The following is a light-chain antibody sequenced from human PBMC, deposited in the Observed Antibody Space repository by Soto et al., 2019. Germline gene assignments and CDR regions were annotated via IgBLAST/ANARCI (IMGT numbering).Light chain of an antibody. CDR3: QQYGSSPLT. Sequence: PWERATLSCRASESVSDNYLAWYQQRSGQAPRLVIYGASSRASAVPDRFSGSGSGADFTLTIRRLEPEDFAVYYCQQYGSSPLTFGGGTKVEIK. J-gene: IGKJ4*01. V-gene: IGKV3-20*01. CDR1: ESVSDNY. CDR2: GAS.